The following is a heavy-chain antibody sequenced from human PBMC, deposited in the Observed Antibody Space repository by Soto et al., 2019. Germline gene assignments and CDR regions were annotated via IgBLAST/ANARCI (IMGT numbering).Heavy chain of an antibody. CDR2: IFPGDAET. Sequence: DSLKISCQSSGYNFATHWIGWVRHKAGKGLEWMGTIFPGDAETRYSPSFQGHITISADKSISIAYLRWSSLKASDTGMYYCATPGGFGMDVWGQGTTVTVSS. D-gene: IGHD5-12*01. CDR1: GYNFATHW. J-gene: IGHJ6*02. V-gene: IGHV5-51*01. CDR3: ATPGGFGMDV.